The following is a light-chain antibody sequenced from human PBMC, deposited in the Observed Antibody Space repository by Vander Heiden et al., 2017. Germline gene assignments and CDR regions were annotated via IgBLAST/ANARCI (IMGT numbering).Light chain of an antibody. Sequence: DIVMTQSPASLAVSLGERATINCKSSQSVLYSSNNKNYLAWYQQKPGQPPKLLIYWASTRESGVPDRFSGRGSGTDFTLTISSLQAEDVAVYYCQQYYSTPPYTFGQGTKLEIK. CDR1: QSVLYSSNNKNY. CDR2: WAS. V-gene: IGKV4-1*01. CDR3: QQYYSTPPYT. J-gene: IGKJ2*01.